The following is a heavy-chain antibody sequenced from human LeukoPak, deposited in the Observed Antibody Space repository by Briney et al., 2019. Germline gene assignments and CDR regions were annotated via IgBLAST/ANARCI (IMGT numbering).Heavy chain of an antibody. CDR1: GFTFSSYG. J-gene: IGHJ4*02. CDR3: AKVGGGMLSGYSYGYGDY. V-gene: IGHV3-23*01. D-gene: IGHD5-18*01. CDR2: ISGSGGST. Sequence: AGGSLRLSCAASGFTFSSYGMSWVRQAPGKRLEWVSAISGSGGSTYYADSVKGRFTISRDNSKNTLYLQMNSLRAEDTAVYYCAKVGGGMLSGYSYGYGDYWGQGTLVTVSS.